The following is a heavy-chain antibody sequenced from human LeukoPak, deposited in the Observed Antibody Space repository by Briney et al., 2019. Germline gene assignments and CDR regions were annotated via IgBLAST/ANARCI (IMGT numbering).Heavy chain of an antibody. CDR1: GGSISTYY. V-gene: IGHV4-59*12. J-gene: IGHJ5*02. D-gene: IGHD3-22*01. CDR3: ARAVVLAYYYDSSGYLYNWFDP. Sequence: SETLSLTCTVSGGSISTYYWSWIRQSPGKGLEWIGSIYYSGSTNYSPSLKSRVTISVDTSKNQFSLKLSSVTAADTAVYYCARAVVLAYYYDSSGYLYNWFDPWGQGTLVTVSS. CDR2: IYYSGST.